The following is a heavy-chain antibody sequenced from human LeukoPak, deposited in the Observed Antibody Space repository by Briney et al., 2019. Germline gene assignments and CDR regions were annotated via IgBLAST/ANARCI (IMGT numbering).Heavy chain of an antibody. D-gene: IGHD6-19*01. J-gene: IGHJ4*02. CDR3: VSGWYN. Sequence: GGSLRLSCAASGFTFSSYAMSWVRQAPGKGLEWVSGISWNSGSIGYADSVKGRFTISRDNAKNSLYLQMNSLRAEDTAVYYCVSGWYNWGQGTLVTVSS. V-gene: IGHV3-9*01. CDR1: GFTFSSYA. CDR2: ISWNSGSI.